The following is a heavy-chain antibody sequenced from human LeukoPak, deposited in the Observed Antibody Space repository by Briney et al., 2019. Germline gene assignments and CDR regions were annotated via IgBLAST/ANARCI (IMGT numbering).Heavy chain of an antibody. CDR1: GFTFSSYG. CDR2: IWYDGSNK. CDR3: ARGGRVGGNDALDI. Sequence: GRSLRLSCAASGFTFSSYGMHWVRQAPGKGLEWVAAIWYDGSNKYYADSVKGRFTISRDNSKNTLSLQMNSLRVEDTAVYYCARGGRVGGNDALDIWGQGTMVTVSS. J-gene: IGHJ3*02. D-gene: IGHD1-1*01. V-gene: IGHV3-33*01.